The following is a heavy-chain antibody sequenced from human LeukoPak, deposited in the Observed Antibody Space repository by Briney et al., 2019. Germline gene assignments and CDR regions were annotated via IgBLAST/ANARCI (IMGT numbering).Heavy chain of an antibody. CDR2: INPSGGST. J-gene: IGHJ3*02. CDR3: ASTLYCSGGGCWGAFDI. D-gene: IGHD2-15*01. Sequence: ASVKVSCKASGYTFTSYYMHWVRQAPGQGLEWMGIINPSGGSTSYAQKFQGRVTMTRDTSTSTVYMELSSLRSEDTAVYYCASTLYCSGGGCWGAFDIWGQGTMVTVSS. V-gene: IGHV1-46*01. CDR1: GYTFTSYY.